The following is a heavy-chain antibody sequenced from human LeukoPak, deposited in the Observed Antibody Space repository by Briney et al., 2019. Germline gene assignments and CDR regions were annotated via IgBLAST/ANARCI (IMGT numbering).Heavy chain of an antibody. Sequence: SETLSLTCSVSGDSISSNEWWSWIRQPPGKGLEWIGEINHSGSTNYNPSLKSRVTISVDTSKNQFSLKLSSVTAADTAVYYCARIYDFWSGYRHYYYYYGMDVWGQGTTVTVSS. CDR2: INHSGST. CDR3: ARIYDFWSGYRHYYYYYGMDV. D-gene: IGHD3-3*01. V-gene: IGHV4-4*02. J-gene: IGHJ6*02. CDR1: GDSISSNEW.